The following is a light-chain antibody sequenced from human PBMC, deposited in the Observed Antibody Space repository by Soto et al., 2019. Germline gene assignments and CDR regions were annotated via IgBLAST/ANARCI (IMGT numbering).Light chain of an antibody. Sequence: NFMLTQPHSVSESPGKTVTISCTRSSGSIASNYVQWYQQRPGSAPTTVIYEDNQRPSGVPDRFSGSIDSSSNSASLTISGLKTEDEADYYCQSYDSTTGDVVFGGGTKLTVL. CDR3: QSYDSTTGDVV. V-gene: IGLV6-57*04. CDR1: SGSIASNY. CDR2: EDN. J-gene: IGLJ2*01.